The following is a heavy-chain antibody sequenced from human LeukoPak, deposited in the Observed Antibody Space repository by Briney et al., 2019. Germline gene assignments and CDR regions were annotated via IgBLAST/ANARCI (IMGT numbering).Heavy chain of an antibody. V-gene: IGHV2-5*02. D-gene: IGHD3-9*01. CDR3: ARSPYYDILTGSRGTFDY. CDR2: IYWDEDK. J-gene: IGHJ4*02. Sequence: SGPTLVKPTQTLTLTCTFSGFSVSTSGEGVGWIRQPPGKALEWLAVIYWDEDKRYRPSLKSRLTITKDTSKNQVVLTMTNMDPVDTATYYCARSPYYDILTGSRGTFDYWGRGILVTVSS. CDR1: GFSVSTSGEG.